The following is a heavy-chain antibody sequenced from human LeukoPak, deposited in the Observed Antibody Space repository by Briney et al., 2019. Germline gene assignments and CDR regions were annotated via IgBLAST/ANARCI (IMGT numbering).Heavy chain of an antibody. CDR3: VRGGYHDY. Sequence: GGSLRLSCSASGFMFSSYVMHWVRQAPAKGLEYVSAILSGGGRTYYADSVKGRFTISRDNSKNTLHLQMSSLRAEDTAVYYCVRGGYHDYWGQGTLVTVSS. CDR2: ILSGGGRT. J-gene: IGHJ4*02. CDR1: GFMFSSYV. D-gene: IGHD5-12*01. V-gene: IGHV3-64D*06.